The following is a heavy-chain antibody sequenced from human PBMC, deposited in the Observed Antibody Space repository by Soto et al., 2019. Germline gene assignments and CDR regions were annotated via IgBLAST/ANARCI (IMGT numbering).Heavy chain of an antibody. CDR1: GGSIRSSSYY. V-gene: IGHV4-39*01. CDR2: MYYSGSV. J-gene: IGHJ4*02. Sequence: SETLSLTCTVSGGSIRSSSYYWGWIRQPPGEGLECIGSMYYSGSVYYNSSLKSRVTISVDTSKNQFSLKLRSVTAADTAVYYCAAEWLLSQSPTSIDFWGQGTLVTVS. CDR3: AAEWLLSQSPTSIDF. D-gene: IGHD3-3*01.